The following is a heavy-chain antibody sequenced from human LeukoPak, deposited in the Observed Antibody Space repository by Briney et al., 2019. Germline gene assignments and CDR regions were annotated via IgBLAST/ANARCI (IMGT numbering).Heavy chain of an antibody. Sequence: GGSLRLSCAASGFTFSSYDMHWVRQATGEGLEWVSAIGTAGDTYYPGSVKGRFTISRENAKNSLYLQMNSLRAGDTAVYYCARAPQGVRGVITYGLDVWGQGTTVTVSS. CDR1: GFTFSSYD. CDR2: IGTAGDT. D-gene: IGHD3-10*01. V-gene: IGHV3-13*01. J-gene: IGHJ6*02. CDR3: ARAPQGVRGVITYGLDV.